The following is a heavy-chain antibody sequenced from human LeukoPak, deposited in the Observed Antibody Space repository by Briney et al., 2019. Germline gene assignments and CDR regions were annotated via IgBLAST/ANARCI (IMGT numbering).Heavy chain of an antibody. J-gene: IGHJ3*02. CDR1: GFTVSSNY. Sequence: GGSLRLSCAASGFTVSSNYMSWVRQAPGKGLEWVSVIYSGGSTYYADSVKGRFTISRHKSKNTLYLQMNSLRAEDTAVYYCAREQWLDAFDIWGQGTMVTVSS. CDR3: AREQWLDAFDI. D-gene: IGHD6-19*01. V-gene: IGHV3-53*04. CDR2: IYSGGST.